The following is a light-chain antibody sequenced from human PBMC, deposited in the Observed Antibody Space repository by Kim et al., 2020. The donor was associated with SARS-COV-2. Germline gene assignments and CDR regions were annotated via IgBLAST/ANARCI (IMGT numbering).Light chain of an antibody. CDR3: CSYAGSYTLL. V-gene: IGLV2-11*01. CDR1: SSDVGDYNY. J-gene: IGLJ2*01. Sequence: GQSGTISCTGTSSDVGDYNYVSWYQQHPDKAPKLMTYDVSKRPSGVPDRFSGSKSGNTASLTISGLQAEDEADYYCCSYAGSYTLLFGGGTQLTVL. CDR2: DVS.